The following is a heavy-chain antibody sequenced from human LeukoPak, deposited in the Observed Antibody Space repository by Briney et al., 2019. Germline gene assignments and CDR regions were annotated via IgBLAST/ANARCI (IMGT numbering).Heavy chain of an antibody. J-gene: IGHJ4*02. V-gene: IGHV3-30*04. CDR2: ISYDGSDQ. D-gene: IGHD4-17*01. CDR1: GFTFSSYA. Sequence: VGSLRLSCAASGFTFSSYAMHWVRQAPGKGLEWVAVISYDGSDQYYADSVKGRFTISRDTSKNTLYLQVNSLRAEDTAVYYCARDDAVTTSSPFDYWGQGTLVTVSS. CDR3: ARDDAVTTSSPFDY.